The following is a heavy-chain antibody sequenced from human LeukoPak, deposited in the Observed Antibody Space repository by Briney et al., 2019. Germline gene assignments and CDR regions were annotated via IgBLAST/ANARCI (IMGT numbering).Heavy chain of an antibody. D-gene: IGHD3-10*01. CDR1: GFTFSNAW. CDR3: TTGDYGSGSYRY. CDR2: IKSKTDGGTT. V-gene: IGHV3-15*01. J-gene: IGHJ4*02. Sequence: PGGSLRLSCAASGFTFSNAWMSWVRQAPGKGLEWVGRIKSKTDGGTTDYAAPVKGRFTISRDDSKNTLYLQMNSLKTEDTAAYYCTTGDYGSGSYRYWGQGTLVTVSS.